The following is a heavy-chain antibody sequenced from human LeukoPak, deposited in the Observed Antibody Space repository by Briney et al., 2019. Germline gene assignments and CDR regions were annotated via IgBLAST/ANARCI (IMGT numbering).Heavy chain of an antibody. V-gene: IGHV3-30*02. CDR2: IRNDGSDK. CDR1: GFIFSTYG. D-gene: IGHD3-10*01. Sequence: GSLRLSCAASGFIFSTYGMHWVRQAPGKGLEWVAFIRNDGSDKYYAVSVKGRFTISRDNSKNTLYLQMNSLRAEDTALYYCAKDRAFGQFLWGNDYWGQGTLVTVSS. CDR3: AKDRAFGQFLWGNDY. J-gene: IGHJ4*02.